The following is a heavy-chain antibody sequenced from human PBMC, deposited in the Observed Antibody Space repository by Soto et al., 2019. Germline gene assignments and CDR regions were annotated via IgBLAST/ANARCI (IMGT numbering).Heavy chain of an antibody. Sequence: EEQLLESGGGLVQPGGSLKLSCVASGFMFSSHTMNWVRQAPGKGLEWVSGISPSGGTTYYADSVTGRFTISRDNSKNTTHLQMNSLRAEDTAIYYCAKDLTFYYSSGGREDWGQGTLVTVSS. CDR2: ISPSGGTT. J-gene: IGHJ4*02. V-gene: IGHV3-23*01. D-gene: IGHD3-10*01. CDR1: GFMFSSHT. CDR3: AKDLTFYYSSGGRED.